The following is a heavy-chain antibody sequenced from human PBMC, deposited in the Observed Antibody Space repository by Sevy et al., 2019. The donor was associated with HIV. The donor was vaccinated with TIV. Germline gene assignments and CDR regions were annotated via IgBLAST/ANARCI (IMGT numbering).Heavy chain of an antibody. D-gene: IGHD3-10*01. V-gene: IGHV1-18*01. J-gene: IGHJ6*02. CDR1: GYTFTSYG. CDR2: ISAYNGNT. Sequence: ASVKVSCKASGYTFTSYGISWVRQAPGQGLEWMGWISAYNGNTNYAQKLQGRVTMTTDTSTSTAYMELRSLRSDDTAAYYCARDHGILWFGELSPNYYYYYGMDVWGQGTTVTVSS. CDR3: ARDHGILWFGELSPNYYYYYGMDV.